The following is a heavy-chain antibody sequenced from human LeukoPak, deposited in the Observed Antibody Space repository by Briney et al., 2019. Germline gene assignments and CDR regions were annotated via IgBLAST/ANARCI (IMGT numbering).Heavy chain of an antibody. CDR2: INRDGSVQ. J-gene: IGHJ4*02. CDR3: ARNYDSSGYYYVY. V-gene: IGHV3-7*04. D-gene: IGHD3-22*01. Sequence: PGESLTLSCVGSGFTLGSYWMTWVRQAPGNGLEWVANINRDGSVQHYVDSVKGRFTISRDNAKTSLFLQMNSLRAEDTAVYYCARNYDSSGYYYVYWGQGTLVTVSS. CDR1: GFTLGSYW.